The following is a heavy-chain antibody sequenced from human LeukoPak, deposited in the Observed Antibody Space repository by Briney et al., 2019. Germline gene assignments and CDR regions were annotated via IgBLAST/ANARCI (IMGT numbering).Heavy chain of an antibody. CDR1: GYTITNNY. D-gene: IGHD5-12*01. Sequence: GASVKVSCKASGYTITNNYMHWVRQAPGQGLEWMGIINPSGGSTSYAQKFQGRVTMTRDMSTSTVYMELSSLRSEDTAVYYCARDHIVATISFDYWGQGTLVTVSS. J-gene: IGHJ4*02. V-gene: IGHV1-46*01. CDR2: INPSGGST. CDR3: ARDHIVATISFDY.